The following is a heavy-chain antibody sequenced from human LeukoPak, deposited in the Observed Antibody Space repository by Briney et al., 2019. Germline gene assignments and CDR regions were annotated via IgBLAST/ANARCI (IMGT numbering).Heavy chain of an antibody. V-gene: IGHV4-59*01. CDR2: IYYNGRT. Sequence: PPETLSLTCAVSGGSISSYYWSWIRQSPGRGLEYIGHIYYNGRTDYNPSLKSRVTISVDTSRNQFSLKLNSVTAADTAVYFCARWYCSRGTCYYLDYWGQGTLVTVSS. CDR1: GGSISSYY. J-gene: IGHJ4*02. D-gene: IGHD2-2*01. CDR3: ARWYCSRGTCYYLDY.